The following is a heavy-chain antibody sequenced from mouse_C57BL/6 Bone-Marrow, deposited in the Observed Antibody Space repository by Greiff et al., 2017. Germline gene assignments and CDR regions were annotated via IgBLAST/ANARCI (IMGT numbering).Heavy chain of an antibody. J-gene: IGHJ3*01. D-gene: IGHD4-1*01. CDR2: ISDGGSYT. V-gene: IGHV5-4*01. Sequence: EVQLQESGGGLVKPGGSLKLSCAASGFTFSSYAMSWVRQTPEKRLEWVATISDGGSYTYYPDNVKGRFTISRDNANNNLYLQMSHLKSEDTAMYYCARGRAGTGFAYWGQGTLVTVSA. CDR1: GFTFSSYA. CDR3: ARGRAGTGFAY.